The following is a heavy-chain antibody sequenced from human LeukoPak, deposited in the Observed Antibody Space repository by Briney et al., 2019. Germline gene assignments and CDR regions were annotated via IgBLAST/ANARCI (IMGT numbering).Heavy chain of an antibody. J-gene: IGHJ4*02. CDR3: GSQGYTASYYFLDY. CDR1: SGSISSYY. CDR2: IYTTGTT. V-gene: IGHV4-4*07. D-gene: IGHD1-26*01. Sequence: SETLSLTCTVSSGSISSYYWGWVRQPPGKGLEWIGRIYTTGTTHYNPSLKSRVTMSMDTSTNQFSLNLRSMTAADTAVYYCGSQGYTASYYFLDYWSQGTLVAVS.